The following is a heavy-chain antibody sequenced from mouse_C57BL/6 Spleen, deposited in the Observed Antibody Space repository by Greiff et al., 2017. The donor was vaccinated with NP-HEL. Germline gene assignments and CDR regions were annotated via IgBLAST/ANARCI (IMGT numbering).Heavy chain of an antibody. CDR3: AREAQATLRAMDY. CDR1: GYSITSGYY. V-gene: IGHV3-6*01. J-gene: IGHJ4*01. CDR2: ISYDGSN. D-gene: IGHD3-2*02. Sequence: DVKLQESGPGLVKPSQSLSLTCSVTGYSITSGYYWNWIRQFPGNKLEWMGYISYDGSNNYNPSLKNRISITRDTSKNQFFLKLNSVTTEDTATYYCAREAQATLRAMDYWGQGTSVTVSS.